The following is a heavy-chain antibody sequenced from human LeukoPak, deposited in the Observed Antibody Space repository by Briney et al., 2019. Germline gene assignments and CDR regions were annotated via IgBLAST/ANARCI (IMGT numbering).Heavy chain of an antibody. J-gene: IGHJ4*02. CDR2: IYHSGST. CDR3: ARHRRILGNIVVVPAAALGRYYFDY. D-gene: IGHD2-2*01. Sequence: NASETLSLTCAVSGGSISSSNWWSWVRQPPGKGLEWIGEIYHSGSTNYNPSLKSRVTISVDKSKNQFSLKLSSVTAADTADYCARHRRILGNIVVVPAAALGRYYFDYWGQGTLVTVSS. CDR1: GGSISSSNW. V-gene: IGHV4-4*02.